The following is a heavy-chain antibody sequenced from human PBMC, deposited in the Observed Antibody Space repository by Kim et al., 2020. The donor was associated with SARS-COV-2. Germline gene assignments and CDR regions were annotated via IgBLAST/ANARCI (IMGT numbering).Heavy chain of an antibody. Sequence: SVKVSCKASGGTFSSYAISWVRQAPGQGLEWMGGIIPIFGTANYAQKFQGRVTITADESTSTAYMELSSLRSEDTAVYYCARAFIYYDSRQTNAFDIWGQGTMVTVSS. D-gene: IGHD3-22*01. CDR2: IIPIFGTA. CDR3: ARAFIYYDSRQTNAFDI. V-gene: IGHV1-69*13. CDR1: GGTFSSYA. J-gene: IGHJ3*02.